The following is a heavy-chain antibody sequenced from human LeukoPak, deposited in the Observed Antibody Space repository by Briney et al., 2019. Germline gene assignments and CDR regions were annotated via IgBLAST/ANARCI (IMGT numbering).Heavy chain of an antibody. J-gene: IGHJ5*02. D-gene: IGHD3-3*01. Sequence: GGSLRLSCAASGLTFSTYAMSWVRQSPGKGREWVSTISKSGANLNYADSVKGRFTISRDSSKNTVFLQMIRLTVDDTAVYYCVTVGGRGTTSGTWGQGTLVTVSS. CDR2: ISKSGANL. CDR1: GLTFSTYA. CDR3: VTVGGRGTTSGT. V-gene: IGHV3-23*01.